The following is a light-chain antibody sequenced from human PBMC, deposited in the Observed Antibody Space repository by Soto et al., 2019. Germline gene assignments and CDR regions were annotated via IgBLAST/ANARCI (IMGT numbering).Light chain of an antibody. Sequence: SYELTQPPSVSVAPGKTARITCGGDNIGSKNVHWYQQRPGQAPVLVIYYDSDRPSGMPERFSGSNSGNTATLTISRVEAGDEADYYCQLWDGSSDHVLFGGGTKLTVL. V-gene: IGLV3-21*04. CDR2: YDS. CDR1: NIGSKN. CDR3: QLWDGSSDHVL. J-gene: IGLJ2*01.